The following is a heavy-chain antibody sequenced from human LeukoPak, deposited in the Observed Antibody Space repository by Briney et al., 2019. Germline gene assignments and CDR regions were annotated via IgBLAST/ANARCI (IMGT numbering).Heavy chain of an antibody. CDR1: GFTFSVYS. J-gene: IGHJ4*02. V-gene: IGHV3-21*01. D-gene: IGHD3-3*01. CDR3: AAPKGGTIFGVVYDY. Sequence: GGSLRLSCAASGFTFSVYSMNWVRQAPGKGLEWVSSISSSSSYIYYADSVKGRFTISRDNAKNSLYLQMNSLRAEDTAVYYCAAPKGGTIFGVVYDYWGQGTLVTVSS. CDR2: ISSSSSYI.